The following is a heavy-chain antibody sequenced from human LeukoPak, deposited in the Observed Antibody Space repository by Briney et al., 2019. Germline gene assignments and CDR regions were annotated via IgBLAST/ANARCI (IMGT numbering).Heavy chain of an antibody. D-gene: IGHD3-9*01. CDR2: ISAYNGNT. V-gene: IGHV1-18*01. CDR3: ARLGRGGILTGYKGYFDY. CDR1: GYTFTSYG. Sequence: GASVKVSCKASGYTFTSYGISWVRQAPGQGLEWMGWISAYNGNTNYAQKLQGRVTMTTDTSTSTAYMELRSLRSDDTAVYYCARLGRGGILTGYKGYFDYWGQGTLVTVSS. J-gene: IGHJ4*02.